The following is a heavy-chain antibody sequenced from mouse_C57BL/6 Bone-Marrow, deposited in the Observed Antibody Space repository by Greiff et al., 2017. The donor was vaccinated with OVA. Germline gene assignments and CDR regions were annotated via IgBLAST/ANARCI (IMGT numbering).Heavy chain of an antibody. Sequence: QVQLQQSGAELVRPGSSVKLSCKASGYTFTSYWLDWVKQRPGQGLEWIGNIYPSDSETHYNQKFKDKATLTVDKSSSTAYIQLSSLTSEDSAVYYCAREGGITGRHCAYWGQGTTLTVSS. CDR2: IYPSDSET. D-gene: IGHD4-1*01. CDR1: GYTFTSYW. V-gene: IGHV1-61*01. CDR3: AREGGITGRHCAY. J-gene: IGHJ2*01.